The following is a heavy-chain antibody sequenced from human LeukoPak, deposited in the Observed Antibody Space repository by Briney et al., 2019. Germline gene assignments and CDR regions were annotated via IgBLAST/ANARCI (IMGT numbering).Heavy chain of an antibody. CDR3: AGEGIGAAPSH. J-gene: IGHJ4*02. CDR1: GFTFDDYT. D-gene: IGHD6-25*01. Sequence: GGSLRLSCAASGFTFDDYTMHWVRQAPGKGLEWVSLISWDGGSTYYADSVKGRFTISRDNSKNSLYLQMNSLRTEDTALYYCAGEGIGAAPSHWGQGTLVTVSS. CDR2: ISWDGGST. V-gene: IGHV3-43*01.